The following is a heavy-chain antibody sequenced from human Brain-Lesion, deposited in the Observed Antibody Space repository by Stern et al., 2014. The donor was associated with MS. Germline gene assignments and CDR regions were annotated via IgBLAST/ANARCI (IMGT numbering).Heavy chain of an antibody. Sequence: QVQLVESGAEVKKPGASVKVSCKASGYTFTGYYMHWVRQAPGQGLERMGWINPKSGGPNYAQKFQGWVTMTRDTSINTAYMELSRLRSDDTAVYYCATYYYDSTGYNDFWGQGTLVTVSS. CDR3: ATYYYDSTGYNDF. CDR2: INPKSGGP. D-gene: IGHD3-22*01. V-gene: IGHV1-2*04. CDR1: GYTFTGYY. J-gene: IGHJ4*02.